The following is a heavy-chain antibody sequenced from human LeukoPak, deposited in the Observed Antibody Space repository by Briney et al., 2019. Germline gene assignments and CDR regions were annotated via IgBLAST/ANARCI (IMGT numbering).Heavy chain of an antibody. CDR1: VYTFTIYG. Sequence: GASVTVSFTSSVYTFTIYGISWVRQAPGQGLEWMGWISAYNGNTNYAQKLQGRVTMTTDTSTSTAYMELRSLRSDDTAVYYCARVGARYCSGGSCYLYYFDYWGQGTLVTVSS. CDR3: ARVGARYCSGGSCYLYYFDY. D-gene: IGHD2-15*01. J-gene: IGHJ4*02. V-gene: IGHV1-18*01. CDR2: ISAYNGNT.